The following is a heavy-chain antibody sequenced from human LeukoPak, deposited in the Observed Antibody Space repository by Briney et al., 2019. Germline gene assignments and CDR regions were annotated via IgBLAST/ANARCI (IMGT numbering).Heavy chain of an antibody. CDR2: FDPEDGET. V-gene: IGHV1-24*01. CDR3: ATSAPGIAAAGTLKWDYYYYYMDV. J-gene: IGHJ6*03. CDR1: GYTLTELS. Sequence: ASVKVSCKVSGYTLTELSMHWVRQAPGKGLEWMGGFDPEDGETIYAQKFQGRVTMTEDTSTDTAYMELSSLRSEDTAVYYCATSAPGIAAAGTLKWDYYYYYMDVWGKGTTVTASS. D-gene: IGHD6-13*01.